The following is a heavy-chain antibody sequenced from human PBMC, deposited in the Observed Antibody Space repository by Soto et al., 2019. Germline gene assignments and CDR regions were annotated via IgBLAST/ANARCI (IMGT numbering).Heavy chain of an antibody. CDR1: GGSFSGYY. CDR2: SNHSGST. CDR3: ARAARYSGYEESIAAAVYFDY. Sequence: QVQLRQWGAGLLKPSETLSLTCAVYGGSFSGYYWSWIRQPPGKGLEWIGESNHSGSTTYNPSLKKRVTISLDTSKYQFSLKLSSVTAADTAVYYCARAARYSGYEESIAAAVYFDYWGQGTLVTVSS. D-gene: IGHD5-12*01. J-gene: IGHJ4*02. V-gene: IGHV4-34*01.